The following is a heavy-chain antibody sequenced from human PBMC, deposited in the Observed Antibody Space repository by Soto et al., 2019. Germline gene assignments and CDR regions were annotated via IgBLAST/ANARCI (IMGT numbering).Heavy chain of an antibody. V-gene: IGHV4-30-4*01. Sequence: QVQLQESGPGLVRPSQTLSLTCTVSGGSISSDHYHWTWIRQTPGKGLEWIGYIHYSGSIYYNPSLQSRVTLSEDTYKNLCSLKLSSVTAADTAVYFCVREDDGGDRDYYGLDVWGQGATVTVSS. CDR1: GGSISSDHYH. CDR3: VREDDGGDRDYYGLDV. D-gene: IGHD4-17*01. J-gene: IGHJ6*02. CDR2: IHYSGSI.